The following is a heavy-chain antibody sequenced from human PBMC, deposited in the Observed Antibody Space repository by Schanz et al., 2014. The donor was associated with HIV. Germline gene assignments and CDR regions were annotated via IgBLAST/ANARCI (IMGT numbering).Heavy chain of an antibody. D-gene: IGHD4-17*01. CDR2: ISGRGAVT. CDR3: VREWATVTTLGD. V-gene: IGHV3-11*01. Sequence: QVRLVESGGGSVKPGGSLRLSCAASGFTFSDYYMMWIRQAPGQGLECLSYISGRGAVTYYIDSVRGRFNISRDNAKNSLYLHMNGLRAEDTAVYYCVREWATVTTLGDWGQGTLVTVSS. J-gene: IGHJ4*02. CDR1: GFTFSDYY.